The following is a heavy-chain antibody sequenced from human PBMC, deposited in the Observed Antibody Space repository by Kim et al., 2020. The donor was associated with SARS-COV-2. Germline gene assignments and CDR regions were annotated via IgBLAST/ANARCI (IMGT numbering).Heavy chain of an antibody. D-gene: IGHD2-2*01. V-gene: IGHV1-18*01. CDR1: GYTFTSYG. J-gene: IGHJ4*02. Sequence: ASVKVSCKASGYTFTSYGISWVRQAPGQGLEWMGWISAYNGNTNYAQKLQGRVTMTTDTSTSTAYMELRSLRSDDTAVYYCAARSRDGYITDYWGQGTLVTVSS. CDR2: ISAYNGNT. CDR3: AARSRDGYITDY.